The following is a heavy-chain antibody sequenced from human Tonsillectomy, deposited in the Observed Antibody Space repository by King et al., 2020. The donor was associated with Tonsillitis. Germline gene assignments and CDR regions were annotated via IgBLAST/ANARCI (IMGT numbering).Heavy chain of an antibody. D-gene: IGHD3-10*01. CDR1: GGTFSSHV. CDR3: ARPPITLVRGVVDGMDV. V-gene: IGHV1-69*01. Sequence: QLVQSGAEVKKPGSSVKVSCKASGGTFSSHVIGWVRQAPGQGLERMGGILPIFGTANYAQKFQGRVTITADESTSTVYMELSSLRSADTAVYYCARPPITLVRGVVDGMDVWGQGTTVTVSS. CDR2: ILPIFGTA. J-gene: IGHJ6*02.